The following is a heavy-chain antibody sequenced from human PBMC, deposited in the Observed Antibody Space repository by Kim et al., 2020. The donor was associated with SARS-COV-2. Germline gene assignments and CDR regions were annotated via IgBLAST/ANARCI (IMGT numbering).Heavy chain of an antibody. V-gene: IGHV3-30*03. J-gene: IGHJ4*02. CDR3: AILIAVAGSFDY. D-gene: IGHD6-19*01. Sequence: GGSLRLSCAASGFTFSSYGLHWVRQAPGKGLEWVAFILYDGSNKYYADSVKGRFTISRDNSKNTLYLQMNSLRAEDTAVYYCAILIAVAGSFDYWGQGTLVTVSS. CDR2: ILYDGSNK. CDR1: GFTFSSYG.